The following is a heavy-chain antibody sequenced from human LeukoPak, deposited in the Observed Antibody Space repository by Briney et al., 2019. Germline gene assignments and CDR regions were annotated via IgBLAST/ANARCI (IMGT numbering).Heavy chain of an antibody. Sequence: SETLSLTCTVSGGSISSSSYYRGWIRQPPGKGLEWIGSIYYSGSTYYNPSLKSRVTISVDTSKNQFSLKLSSVTAADTAVYYCASTRVGGVYAFDIWGQGTMVTVSS. J-gene: IGHJ3*02. CDR2: IYYSGST. CDR1: GGSISSSSYY. V-gene: IGHV4-39*07. D-gene: IGHD2-8*02. CDR3: ASTRVGGVYAFDI.